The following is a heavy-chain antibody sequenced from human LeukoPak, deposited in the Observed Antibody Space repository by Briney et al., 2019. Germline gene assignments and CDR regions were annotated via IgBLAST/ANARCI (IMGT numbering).Heavy chain of an antibody. CDR3: AKCSASYDNDALDM. D-gene: IGHD3-10*02. V-gene: IGHV3-23*01. J-gene: IGHJ3*02. CDR2: IRGGGAGA. Sequence: GGSLRLSCAASGFTFTSYAMNWVRQAPGKGLEWVAFIRGGGAGARYADAAKGRFTISRDNSKNTLYLHMNTLRGEDTATYYCAKCSASYDNDALDMWGQGTVVIVSS. CDR1: GFTFTSYA.